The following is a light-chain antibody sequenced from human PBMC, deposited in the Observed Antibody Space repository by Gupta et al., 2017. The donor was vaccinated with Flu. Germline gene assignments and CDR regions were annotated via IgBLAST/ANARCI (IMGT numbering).Light chain of an antibody. CDR2: VNH. Sequence: TISCTGSSSNIGAGAYVHCYHQLPDTAPNLLLCVNHNRPSAGPARCSVSKSGTSAALAITSLQAEDEADYYCQSYDNSLSHFVVFGGGTKLTVL. V-gene: IGLV1-40*01. CDR1: SSNIGAGAY. J-gene: IGLJ2*01. CDR3: QSYDNSLSHFVV.